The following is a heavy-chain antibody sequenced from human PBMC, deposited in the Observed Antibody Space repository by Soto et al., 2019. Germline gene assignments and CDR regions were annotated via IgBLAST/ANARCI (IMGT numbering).Heavy chain of an antibody. CDR3: ARRYGSAFDF. J-gene: IGHJ3*01. CDR2: IYYRGRT. D-gene: IGHD3-10*01. V-gene: IGHV4-59*01. Sequence: PSETLSLTCTVSGGSISSYYWSWIRQPPGKGLEWIGYIYYRGRTNYNPSHKSRVTISVDTSKNQFSLKLTSVTAADTAVYYCARRYGSAFDFWGQGTMVTVSS. CDR1: GGSISSYY.